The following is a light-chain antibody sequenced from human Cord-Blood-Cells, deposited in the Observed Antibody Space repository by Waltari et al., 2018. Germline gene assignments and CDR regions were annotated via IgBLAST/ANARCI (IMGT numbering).Light chain of an antibody. V-gene: IGKV4-1*01. CDR1: QSVLYSSNNKNY. Sequence: DIVMTQSPDSLPVSLGERATINCKSSQSVLYSSNNKNYLAWYQQKPGQPPKLLIYWASTRESGVPDRFSGSGSGTDFTLTISSLQAEDVAVYYCQQYYSTLPITFGQGTRLEIK. CDR2: WAS. CDR3: QQYYSTLPIT. J-gene: IGKJ5*01.